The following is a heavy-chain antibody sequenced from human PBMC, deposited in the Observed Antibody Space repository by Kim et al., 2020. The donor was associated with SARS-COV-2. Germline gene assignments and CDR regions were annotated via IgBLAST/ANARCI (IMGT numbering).Heavy chain of an antibody. V-gene: IGHV1-18*01. D-gene: IGHD3-22*01. CDR3: APYYDSNSYRGQWD. CDR1: GYSFSNYG. CDR2: ISSNSGHT. Sequence: ASVKVSCKASGYSFSNYGLVWARQAPGQGLEWMGWISSNSGHTKYAQNGQGRVTLTTDTSTNTGYMELSSLRSDDTAVYYCAPYYDSNSYRGQWDWGQGT. J-gene: IGHJ4*01.